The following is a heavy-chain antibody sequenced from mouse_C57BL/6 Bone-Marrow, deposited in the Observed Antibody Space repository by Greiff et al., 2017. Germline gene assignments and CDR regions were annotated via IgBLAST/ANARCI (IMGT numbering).Heavy chain of an antibody. Sequence: VQLQQSGAELVRPGASVKLSCTASGFNIKDYYMHWVKQRPEQGLEWIGRIDPEDGDTEYAPKFQGKATMTAATSSNTAYLQLSSLTSEDTAVYYCTGGPFAYWGQGTLVTVSA. CDR2: IDPEDGDT. CDR1: GFNIKDYY. J-gene: IGHJ3*01. CDR3: TGGPFAY. V-gene: IGHV14-1*01.